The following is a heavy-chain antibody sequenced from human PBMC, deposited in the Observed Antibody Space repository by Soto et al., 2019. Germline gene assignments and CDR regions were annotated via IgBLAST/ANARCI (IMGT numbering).Heavy chain of an antibody. CDR1: GGSISSSSYY. CDR3: ARHSYDYVWGSYRYTKGYFDY. V-gene: IGHV4-39*01. D-gene: IGHD3-16*02. Sequence: QLQLQESGPGLVKPSETLSLTCTVSGGSISSSSYYWGWIRQPPGKGLEWIGSIYYSGSTYYNPSLKSRVTISVDTSKNQFSLKLSSVTAADTAVYYCARHSYDYVWGSYRYTKGYFDYWGQGTLVTASS. J-gene: IGHJ4*02. CDR2: IYYSGST.